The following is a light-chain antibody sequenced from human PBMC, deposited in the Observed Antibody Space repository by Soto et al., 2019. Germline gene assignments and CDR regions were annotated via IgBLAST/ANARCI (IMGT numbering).Light chain of an antibody. J-gene: IGLJ1*01. CDR3: CSYAGSYTYV. Sequence: QSVLTQPASVSGSPGQSITISCTGTSSDVGGYSYVSWYQQHPGKAPKFMIYDVTKRPSGVPDRFSGSKSGNTASLTISGLQAEDEADYYCCSYAGSYTYVFGTGTKVTVL. V-gene: IGLV2-11*01. CDR1: SSDVGGYSY. CDR2: DVT.